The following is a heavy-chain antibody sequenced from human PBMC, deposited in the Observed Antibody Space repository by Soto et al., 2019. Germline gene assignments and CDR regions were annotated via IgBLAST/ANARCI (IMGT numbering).Heavy chain of an antibody. Sequence: QVQLVESGGGVVQPGRSLRLSCAASGFTFSSYAMHWVRQAPGKGLEWVAVISYDGSNKHYADSVKGRFTISRDNSKNTLYLQMNSLRAEDTAVYYCARDYGGRASPIDYWGQGTLVTVSS. CDR2: ISYDGSNK. CDR1: GFTFSSYA. CDR3: ARDYGGRASPIDY. J-gene: IGHJ4*02. D-gene: IGHD2-15*01. V-gene: IGHV3-30-3*01.